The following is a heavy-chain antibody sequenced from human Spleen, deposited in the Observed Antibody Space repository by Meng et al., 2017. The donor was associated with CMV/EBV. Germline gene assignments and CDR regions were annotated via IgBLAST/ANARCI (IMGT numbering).Heavy chain of an antibody. CDR1: GFRFSDHY. D-gene: IGHD6-25*01. V-gene: IGHV3-11*04. J-gene: IGHJ2*01. CDR3: ARHRAGEKRLDWYFDL. Sequence: GESLKISCAASGFRFSDHYMHWIRQTPGKGLEWLTYISSSGLTTLYADSVKGRFTISRDSAKNSLSLQMDSLRAEDTAVYYCARHRAGEKRLDWYFDLWGRGTLVTVSS. CDR2: ISSSGLTT.